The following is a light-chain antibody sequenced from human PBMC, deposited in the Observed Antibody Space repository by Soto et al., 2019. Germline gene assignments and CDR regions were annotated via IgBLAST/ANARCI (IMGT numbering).Light chain of an antibody. CDR3: QQYDQLPIT. CDR2: DVF. V-gene: IGKV1-33*01. CDR1: QDISKY. J-gene: IGKJ4*01. Sequence: DIQMTQSASSLPASVGDTVTISCQASQDISKYLNWFQQKPGKAPKLLIYDVFNVETGVPSRFSGRGSGTDFTLIITNLQTEDFATYYWQQYDQLPITFGGGTKVDI.